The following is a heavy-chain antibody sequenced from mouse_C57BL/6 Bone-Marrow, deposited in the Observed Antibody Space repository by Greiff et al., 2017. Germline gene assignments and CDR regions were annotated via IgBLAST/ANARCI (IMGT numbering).Heavy chain of an antibody. CDR2: IDPSDSYT. V-gene: IGHV1-59*01. Sequence: QVQLQQPGAELVRPGTSVKLSCKASGYTFTSYWMHWVKQRPGQGLEWIGVIDPSDSYTNYNQKFKGKATLTVDTSSSTAYMQLSSLTSEDSAVYYCAGLYSNAWFAYWGQGTLVTVSA. J-gene: IGHJ3*01. CDR1: GYTFTSYW. CDR3: AGLYSNAWFAY. D-gene: IGHD2-5*01.